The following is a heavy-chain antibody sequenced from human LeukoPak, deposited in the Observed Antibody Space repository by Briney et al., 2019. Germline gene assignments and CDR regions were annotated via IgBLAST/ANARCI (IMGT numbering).Heavy chain of an antibody. CDR1: GYTFTNNY. CDR2: INPSDGGT. Sequence: GAPVKVSCKASGYTFTNNYMHWVRQAPGQGLEWMGIINPSDGGTNYAQKFQGRVTLTRDMSTSTVYMELSSLRSEDTAVYYCARGRGITVSGVVMYVWGKGTTVTVSS. J-gene: IGHJ6*04. V-gene: IGHV1-46*01. CDR3: ARGRGITVSGVVMYV. D-gene: IGHD3-3*01.